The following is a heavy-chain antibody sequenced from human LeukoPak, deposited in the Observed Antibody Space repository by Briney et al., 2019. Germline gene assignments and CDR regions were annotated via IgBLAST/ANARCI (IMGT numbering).Heavy chain of an antibody. V-gene: IGHV1-2*02. Sequence: ASVKVSCKASGFIFTGYYMHWVRQAPGQGLEWMGCINANSGGTNYAQKFQGRVTMTRDTSISTAYMDLSRLRSDDTAVYYCARDHPYSSGWYGRVEALDLWGQGTTVTVSS. CDR3: ARDHPYSSGWYGRVEALDL. J-gene: IGHJ3*01. CDR1: GFIFTGYY. CDR2: INANSGGT. D-gene: IGHD6-19*01.